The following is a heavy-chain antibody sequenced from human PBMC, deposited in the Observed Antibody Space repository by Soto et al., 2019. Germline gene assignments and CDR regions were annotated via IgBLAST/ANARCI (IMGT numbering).Heavy chain of an antibody. V-gene: IGHV3-30*18. CDR2: ISYDGSNK. D-gene: IGHD3-22*01. J-gene: IGHJ6*02. CDR3: ANSFNYYDRSGYYYVPYNYGMGV. CDR1: GVTVCSSV. Sequence: LASAASGVTVCSSVVHWVRQAPGKGLEWVAVISYDGSNKYYADSVKGRFTISRDNSKNTLYLQMNSLRAEDTAVYYCANSFNYYDRSGYYYVPYNYGMGVWGQGTTVTVSS.